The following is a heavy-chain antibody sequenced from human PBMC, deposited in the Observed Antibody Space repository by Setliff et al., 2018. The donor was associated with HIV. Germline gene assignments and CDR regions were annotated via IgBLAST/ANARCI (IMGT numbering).Heavy chain of an antibody. CDR1: GGSISSYY. D-gene: IGHD6-19*01. CDR2: IYYSGSS. CDR3: ARGIAVAGPYFDY. Sequence: SETLSLTCTVSGGSISSYYWSWIRQPPGKGLEWIGYIYYSGSSKNTPSLKSRVTIPVDTPKNEFSLKLSSMTAADTAVYYCARGIAVAGPYFDYWGQGTLVTAPQ. J-gene: IGHJ4*02. V-gene: IGHV4-59*01.